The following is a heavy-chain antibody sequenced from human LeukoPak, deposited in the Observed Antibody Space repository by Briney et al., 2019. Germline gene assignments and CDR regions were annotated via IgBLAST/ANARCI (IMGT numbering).Heavy chain of an antibody. V-gene: IGHV3-20*04. CDR1: GFTFDDYG. Sequence: GGSLRLSCAASGFTFDDYGMSWVRQAPGKGLEWVSGINWNGGSTDYADSVKGRSTISRDNAKNSLYLQMNSLRAEDTALYYCARAYYDILTGPGDFDYWGQGTLVTVSS. J-gene: IGHJ4*02. CDR2: INWNGGST. D-gene: IGHD3-9*01. CDR3: ARAYYDILTGPGDFDY.